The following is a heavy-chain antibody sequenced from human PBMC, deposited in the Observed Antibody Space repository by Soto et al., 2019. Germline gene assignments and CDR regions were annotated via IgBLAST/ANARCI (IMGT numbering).Heavy chain of an antibody. J-gene: IGHJ6*02. V-gene: IGHV6-1*01. D-gene: IGHD1-26*01. CDR1: GDSVSSNSAA. Sequence: PSQTLSLTCVISGDSVSSNSAAWNWIRQSPSRGLEWLGRTYYRSKWYNDYAVSVKSRITINPDTSKNQFSLQLNSVTPEDTAVYYCARDQIMWEYLPIYYSYGMDVWGQGPTVTVS. CDR3: ARDQIMWEYLPIYYSYGMDV. CDR2: TYYRSKWYN.